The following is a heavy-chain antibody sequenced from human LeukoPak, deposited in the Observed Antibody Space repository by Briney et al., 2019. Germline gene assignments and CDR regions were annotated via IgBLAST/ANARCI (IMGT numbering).Heavy chain of an antibody. Sequence: PSETLSLTCTVSGGSISSGSYYWSWIRQPAGKGLEWIGRIYTSGSTNYNPSLKSRVTISVDTSKNQFSLKLSSVTAADTAVYYCARDKQWLVSYYYYGMDVCGQGTTVTVSS. CDR2: IYTSGST. CDR3: ARDKQWLVSYYYYGMDV. J-gene: IGHJ6*02. CDR1: GGSISSGSYY. V-gene: IGHV4-61*02. D-gene: IGHD6-19*01.